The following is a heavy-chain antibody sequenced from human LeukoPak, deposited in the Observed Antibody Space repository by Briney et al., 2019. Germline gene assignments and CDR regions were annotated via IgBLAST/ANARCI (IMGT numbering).Heavy chain of an antibody. CDR2: INPSGGST. CDR1: GYTFTNYY. Sequence: ASVNVSCKASGYTFTNYYMNWVRQAPGQGLEWMGIINPSGGSTSYAQKFQGRVTVTTDTSTSTVYMELSSLRSEDTAMYYCAREGEIGYDLSDYWGQGTLVTVSS. CDR3: AREGEIGYDLSDY. D-gene: IGHD5-12*01. V-gene: IGHV1-46*01. J-gene: IGHJ4*02.